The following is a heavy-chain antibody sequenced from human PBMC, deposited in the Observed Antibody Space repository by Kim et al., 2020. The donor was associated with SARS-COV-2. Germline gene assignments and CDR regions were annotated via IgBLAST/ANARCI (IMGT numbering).Heavy chain of an antibody. V-gene: IGHV1-69*13. J-gene: IGHJ3*02. Sequence: SVKVSCKASGGTFSSYAISWVRQAPGQGLEWMGGIIPIFGTANYAQKFQGRVTITADESTSTAYMELSSLRSEDTAVYYCARDSWPGHLAAAGTWGAFDIWGQGTMVTVSS. CDR3: ARDSWPGHLAAAGTWGAFDI. CDR1: GGTFSSYA. CDR2: IIPIFGTA. D-gene: IGHD6-13*01.